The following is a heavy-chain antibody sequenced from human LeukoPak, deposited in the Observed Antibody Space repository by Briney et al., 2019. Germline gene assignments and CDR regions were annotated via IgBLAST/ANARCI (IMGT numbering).Heavy chain of an antibody. CDR1: GFTFTSHW. D-gene: IGHD3-10*01. CDR2: INGDWSGT. J-gene: IGHJ4*02. Sequence: GGSLRLSCTASGFTFTSHWMHWVRQVRGKGLVWVSRINGDWSGTNHADCVKGRFTISRDNAKNTLYLQMNSLRVEDTAVYYCARGRVYGSGSSDYWGQGTLVTVSS. V-gene: IGHV3-74*01. CDR3: ARGRVYGSGSSDY.